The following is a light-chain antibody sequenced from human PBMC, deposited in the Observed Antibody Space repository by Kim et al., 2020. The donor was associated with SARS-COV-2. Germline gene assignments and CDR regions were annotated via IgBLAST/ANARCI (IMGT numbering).Light chain of an antibody. CDR3: AVWDDSLSGWV. V-gene: IGLV1-47*02. CDR2: NNN. J-gene: IGLJ3*02. Sequence: GQTGSVASAGITSNIGKNYVYWYQHFPGTAPNLLIYNNNQRPSGVPDRFSGSKSGTSASLAISGLRSEDEADYYCAVWDDSLSGWVFGGGTQLTV. CDR1: TSNIGKNY.